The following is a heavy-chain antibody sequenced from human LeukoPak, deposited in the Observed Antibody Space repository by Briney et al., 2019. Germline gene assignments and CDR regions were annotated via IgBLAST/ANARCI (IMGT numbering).Heavy chain of an antibody. V-gene: IGHV3-9*01. CDR2: ISWNSGSI. J-gene: IGHJ3*02. D-gene: IGHD3-22*01. Sequence: GRSLRLSCAASGFTFDDYAMHWVWQAPGKGLEWVSGISWNSGSIGYADSVKGRFTISRDNAKNSLYLQMNSLRAEDTALYYCARARWYYYDSSGMDDAFDIWGQGTMVTVSS. CDR3: ARARWYYYDSSGMDDAFDI. CDR1: GFTFDDYA.